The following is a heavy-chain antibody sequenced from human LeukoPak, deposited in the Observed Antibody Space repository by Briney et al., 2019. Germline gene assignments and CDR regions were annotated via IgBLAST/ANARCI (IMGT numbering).Heavy chain of an antibody. Sequence: GGSLRLSCAASGFTFSSYSMIWVRQAPGKGLEWVSSISSSSSYIYYADSVKGRFTISRDNAKNSLYLQMNSLRAEDTAVYYCARETSSWGNYFDYWGQGTLVTVSS. CDR1: GFTFSSYS. V-gene: IGHV3-21*01. CDR2: ISSSSSYI. D-gene: IGHD6-13*01. J-gene: IGHJ4*02. CDR3: ARETSSWGNYFDY.